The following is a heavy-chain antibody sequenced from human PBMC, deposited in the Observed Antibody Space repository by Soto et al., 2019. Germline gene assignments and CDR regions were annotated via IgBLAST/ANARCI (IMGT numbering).Heavy chain of an antibody. CDR1: GYTFTNYW. J-gene: IGHJ6*02. CDR3: AASIFYYGMDV. V-gene: IGHV5-51*01. Sequence: PGESLKISCKGSGYTFTNYWIGWVRQMPGKGLEWMGIIYPGDSDTKYNPSFQGQVTISADNSITTTYLRWTSLKASDTAIYYCAASIFYYGMDVRGQGTTGTVSS. CDR2: IYPGDSDT.